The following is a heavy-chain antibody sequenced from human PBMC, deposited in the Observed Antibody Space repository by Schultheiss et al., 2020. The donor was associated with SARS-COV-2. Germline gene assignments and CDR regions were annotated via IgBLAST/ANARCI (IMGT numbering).Heavy chain of an antibody. V-gene: IGHV3-33*08. CDR1: GFTFSSYG. CDR3: ARELGGGSLDH. D-gene: IGHD1-26*01. J-gene: IGHJ4*02. CDR2: IWYDGSNK. Sequence: GGSLRLSCAASGFTFSSYGMHWVRQAPGKGLEWVAVIWYDGSNKYYADSVKGRFTISRDNAKNSLYLQMSSLRAEDTAVYYCARELGGGSLDHWGQGTLVTVSS.